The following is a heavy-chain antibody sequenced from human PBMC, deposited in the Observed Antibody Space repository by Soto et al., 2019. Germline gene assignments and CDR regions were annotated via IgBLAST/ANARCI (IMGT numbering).Heavy chain of an antibody. V-gene: IGHV4-59*01. Sequence: SETLSLTCTVSCGSMTTYYWSWIRQPPGKGLEWIGHTDSGGSTNSNPSLKSRATISVDTSKTHFSLRLNSMTAADTAVYYCARFSSPTSRYFDYWGQGTQVTVSS. CDR2: TDSGGST. CDR3: ARFSSPTSRYFDY. CDR1: CGSMTTYY. D-gene: IGHD1-1*01. J-gene: IGHJ4*02.